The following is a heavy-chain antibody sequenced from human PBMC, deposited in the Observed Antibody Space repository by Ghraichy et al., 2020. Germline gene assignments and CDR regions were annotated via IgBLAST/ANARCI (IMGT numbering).Heavy chain of an antibody. CDR1: GFTFDDYA. CDR2: ISWNSGSI. V-gene: IGHV3-9*01. J-gene: IGHJ3*02. D-gene: IGHD6-19*01. CDR3: AKDISDSSGWNDAFDI. Sequence: GGSLRLSCAASGFTFDDYAMHWVRQAPGKGLEWVSGISWNSGSIGYADSVKGRFTISRDNAKNSLYLQMNSLRAEDTALYYCAKDISDSSGWNDAFDIWGQGTMVTVSS.